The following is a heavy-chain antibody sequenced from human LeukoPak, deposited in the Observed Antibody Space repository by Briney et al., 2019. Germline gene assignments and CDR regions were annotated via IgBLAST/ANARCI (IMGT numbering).Heavy chain of an antibody. CDR2: ISWNSGSI. CDR1: GFTFDDYA. V-gene: IGHV3-9*01. J-gene: IGHJ4*02. CDR3: ARSFGWYYFDY. Sequence: PGRSLRLSCAASGFTFDDYAMHWVRQAPGKGLEWVSGISWNSGSIGYADSVKGRFTISRDNAKNSLYLQMNSLRAEDTALYYGARSFGWYYFDYWGQGTLVTVSS. D-gene: IGHD3-16*01.